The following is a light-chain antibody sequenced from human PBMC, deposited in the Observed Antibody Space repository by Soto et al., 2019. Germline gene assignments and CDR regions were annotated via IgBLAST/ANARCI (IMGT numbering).Light chain of an antibody. J-gene: IGKJ1*01. V-gene: IGKV1-5*01. CDR2: DAS. Sequence: DIQMTQSPSTLSESVGDRVTITCRAIQSISSWLAWYQQKPGKATKLLIYDASSLESGVPSRFSVSGSGTEFTLTISSLQPDDFATYYCQKYNSYSPSTFGQGTKV. CDR3: QKYNSYSPST. CDR1: QSISSW.